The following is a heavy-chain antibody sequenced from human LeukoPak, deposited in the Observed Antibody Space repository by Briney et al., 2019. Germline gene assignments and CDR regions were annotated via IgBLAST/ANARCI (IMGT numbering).Heavy chain of an antibody. CDR1: GYTFTGYY. V-gene: IGHV1-2*02. J-gene: IGHJ4*02. CDR3: ARDLSSSWYLSMGY. Sequence: ASVKVSCKASGYTFTGYYMHWVRQAPGQGLEWMGWINPNSGGTNYAQKFQGRVTMTRDTSISTAYMELSRLRSDDTAVYYCARDLSSSWYLSMGYWGQGTLVTVSS. D-gene: IGHD6-13*01. CDR2: INPNSGGT.